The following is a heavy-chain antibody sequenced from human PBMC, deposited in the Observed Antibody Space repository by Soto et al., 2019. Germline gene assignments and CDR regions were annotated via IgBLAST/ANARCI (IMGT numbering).Heavy chain of an antibody. V-gene: IGHV4-59*12. J-gene: IGHJ4*02. CDR2: IYHSGST. D-gene: IGHD2-2*01. CDR1: GGSISSYY. Sequence: SETLSLTCTVSGGSISSYYWSWIRQPPGKGLEWIGEIYHSGSTNYNPSLKSRVTISVDKAKNQFSLKLSSVTAADTAVYYCASLPATSDFDYWGQGTLVTVSS. CDR3: ASLPATSDFDY.